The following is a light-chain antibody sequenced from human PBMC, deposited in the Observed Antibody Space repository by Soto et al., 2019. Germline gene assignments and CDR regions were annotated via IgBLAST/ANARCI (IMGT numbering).Light chain of an antibody. V-gene: IGKV3-11*01. CDR3: LQFDKWPPRLT. J-gene: IGKJ4*01. CDR1: QSVSSY. Sequence: EIVLTQSPGTLSLSPGERATLSCGASQSVSSYLAWYQQKPGQAPRLLIYDASNRATGIPARFSGSGSGTDFTLTISSLEPEDFAVYDCLQFDKWPPRLTFGRGTKVDIK. CDR2: DAS.